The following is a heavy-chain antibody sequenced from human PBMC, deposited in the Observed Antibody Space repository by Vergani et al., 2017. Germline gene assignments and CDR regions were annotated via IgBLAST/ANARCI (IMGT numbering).Heavy chain of an antibody. D-gene: IGHD6-19*01. CDR3: VPTGSGWYGDYYYYMDV. Sequence: EVQLVESGGNLVQPGRSLRLSCTGSGFTFGDYAMSWFRQAPGKGLEWVGFIRSKTYGATTEYAASVKGRFTISRYDSISFAYLQMNSLKTEDTAVYYCVPTGSGWYGDYYYYMDVWGKGTTVTVSS. J-gene: IGHJ6*03. V-gene: IGHV3-49*03. CDR1: GFTFGDYA. CDR2: IRSKTYGATT.